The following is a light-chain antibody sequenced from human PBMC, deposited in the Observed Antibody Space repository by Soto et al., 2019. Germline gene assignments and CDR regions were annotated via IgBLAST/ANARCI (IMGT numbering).Light chain of an antibody. CDR2: DAS. Sequence: EIVLTQSPATLSLSPGERATLSCRASQSVSSYLAWYQQKPGQAPRLLIYDASNRATGIPARFSGSGSGTDFTLTISSLEPEDFAVYYGQQRSNWPPGTFGPGTKVDIK. V-gene: IGKV3-11*01. CDR3: QQRSNWPPGT. CDR1: QSVSSY. J-gene: IGKJ3*01.